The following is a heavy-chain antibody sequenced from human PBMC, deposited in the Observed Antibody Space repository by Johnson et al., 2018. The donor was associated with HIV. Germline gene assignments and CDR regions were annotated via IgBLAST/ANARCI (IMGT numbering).Heavy chain of an antibody. D-gene: IGHD4/OR15-4a*01. CDR3: ARVGANFDAFDI. CDR1: GFTFSDYY. Sequence: VESGGGLVKPGGSLRLSCAPSGFTFSDYYMSWMRQAPGQGLEWVSYISSSGSNIYKADSVKGRFTISRDNAKNSLFLQMNSLRAEDTAVYYCARVGANFDAFDIWGQVTMVTVSS. V-gene: IGHV3-11*04. CDR2: ISSSGSNI. J-gene: IGHJ3*02.